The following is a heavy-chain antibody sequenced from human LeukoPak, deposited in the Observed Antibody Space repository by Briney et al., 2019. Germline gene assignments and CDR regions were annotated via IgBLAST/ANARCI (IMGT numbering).Heavy chain of an antibody. CDR1: GFTFSSYW. D-gene: IGHD4-23*01. Sequence: GGSLILSCAASGFTFSSYWMHWVRQAPGKGLVWVSGTNTDGGSTMYADSVKGRFTIARDNAKNTLYLQMNSLRAEDTAVYYCYGANAEHWGQGTLVTVSS. J-gene: IGHJ1*01. CDR3: YGANAEH. CDR2: TNTDGGST. V-gene: IGHV3-74*03.